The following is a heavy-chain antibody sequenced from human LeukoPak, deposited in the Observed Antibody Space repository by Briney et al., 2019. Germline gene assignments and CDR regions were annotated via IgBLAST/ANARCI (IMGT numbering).Heavy chain of an antibody. CDR2: IYYSGST. Sequence: SETLSLTCTVSGGSISSSSYYWGWIRQPPGKGLEWIGSIYYSGSTYYNPSLKSRVTISVDTSKNQSSLKLSSVTAADTAVYYCARIKRITMIVVVMGGYYFDYWGQGTLVTVSS. D-gene: IGHD3-22*01. CDR1: GGSISSSSYY. J-gene: IGHJ4*02. CDR3: ARIKRITMIVVVMGGYYFDY. V-gene: IGHV4-39*01.